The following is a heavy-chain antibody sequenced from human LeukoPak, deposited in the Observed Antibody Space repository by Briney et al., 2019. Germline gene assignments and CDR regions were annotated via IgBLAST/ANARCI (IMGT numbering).Heavy chain of an antibody. V-gene: IGHV4-31*03. D-gene: IGHD2-21*01. J-gene: IGHJ4*02. CDR1: NASISSGGYF. CDR2: IDNSGST. CDR3: ARFVHGKLRFDY. Sequence: SETLSLTCSVSNASISSGGYFWSWIRQHPGKGLEWIGWINYIDNSGSTYNNPSLNSRVTMSLDTPNNQFSLKVTSMTAADTAVYFCARFVHGKLRFDYWGQGALVAVSS.